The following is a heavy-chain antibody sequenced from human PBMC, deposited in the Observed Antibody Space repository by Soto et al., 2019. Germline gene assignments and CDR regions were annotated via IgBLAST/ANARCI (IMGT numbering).Heavy chain of an antibody. V-gene: IGHV3-23*01. D-gene: IGHD2-2*01. CDR2: VDGSGGDT. CDR3: AKEIFAAAYAAPYAFAL. CDR1: GFTFSSHA. Sequence: PGGSLRLSCAASGFTFSSHAMGWLRQAPGTGPEWVAFVDGSGGDTSYADSVKGRFTISRDNSDNSLYLDMNSLRAEDTGRYFCAKEIFAAAYAAPYAFALWGQGSLVPVSS. J-gene: IGHJ4*02.